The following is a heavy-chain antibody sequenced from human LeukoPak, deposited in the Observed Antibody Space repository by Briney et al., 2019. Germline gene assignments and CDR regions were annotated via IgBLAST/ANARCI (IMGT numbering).Heavy chain of an antibody. CDR3: ARAPDCSSTSCYRTDWFDP. Sequence: SETLSLTCTVSGGSVSSGSYYWSWIRQPPGKGLEWIGYIYYSGSTNYNPSLKSRVTISVDTSKNLFSLKLSSVTAADTAVYYCARAPDCSSTSCYRTDWFDPWGQGTLVTVSS. V-gene: IGHV4-61*01. D-gene: IGHD2-2*01. CDR1: GGSVSSGSYY. J-gene: IGHJ5*02. CDR2: IYYSGST.